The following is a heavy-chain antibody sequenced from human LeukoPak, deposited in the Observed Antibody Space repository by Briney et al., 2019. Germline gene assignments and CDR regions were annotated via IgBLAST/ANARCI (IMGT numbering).Heavy chain of an antibody. CDR3: AKRFHHYDYGAFDI. J-gene: IGHJ3*02. CDR2: ISGSGGST. CDR1: GFTFSSYS. V-gene: IGHV3-23*01. D-gene: IGHD4-17*01. Sequence: PGGSLRLSCAASGFTFSSYSMNWGRQAPGKGLEWVSAISGSGGSTYSADSVKGRFTISRDNSKTTLYLQMNSLRAEDTAVYYCAKRFHHYDYGAFDIWGQGTMVTVSS.